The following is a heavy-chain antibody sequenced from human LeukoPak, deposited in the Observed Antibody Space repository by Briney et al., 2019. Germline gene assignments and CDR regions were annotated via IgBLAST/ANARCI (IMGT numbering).Heavy chain of an antibody. CDR2: VYWHDAK. CDR1: GFSLSSPGVG. J-gene: IGHJ4*02. Sequence: SGPTLVNPTQPLTLTCTCSGFSLSSPGVGVGWIRQPPGKALEWLALVYWHDAKRYSPSLRSRLTITKDSTQKQVVLTMTKMDPVDTATYYCAQKDADTTMVPHYWGQGILVTVSS. CDR3: AQKDADTTMVPHY. D-gene: IGHD5-18*01. V-gene: IGHV2-5*01.